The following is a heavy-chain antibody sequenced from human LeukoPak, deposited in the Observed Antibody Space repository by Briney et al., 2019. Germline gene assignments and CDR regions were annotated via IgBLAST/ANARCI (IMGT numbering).Heavy chain of an antibody. CDR2: ISAYSGNT. D-gene: IGHD1-7*01. Sequence: ASVKVSCTASGYTFTNYGIFWVRQAPGQGLEWMGWISAYSGNTNYAQKLQGRVTMTTETSTSTAYMELESLRSDDTAVYYCARGTGITGTTGMYYFDYWGQGTLVTVSS. J-gene: IGHJ4*02. V-gene: IGHV1-18*01. CDR3: ARGTGITGTTGMYYFDY. CDR1: GYTFTNYG.